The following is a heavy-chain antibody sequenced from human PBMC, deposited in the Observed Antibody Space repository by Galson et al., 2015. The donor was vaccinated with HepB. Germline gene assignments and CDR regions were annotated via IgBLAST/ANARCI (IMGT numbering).Heavy chain of an antibody. D-gene: IGHD6-19*01. V-gene: IGHV3-64D*06. CDR3: VKDGGSSGWYFIDY. Sequence: VRQAPGKGLEYVSAISSNGGSTYYADSVKGRFTISRDNSKNTLYLQMSSLRAEDTAVYYCVKDGGSSGWYFIDYWGQGTLVTVSS. CDR2: ISSNGGST. J-gene: IGHJ4*02.